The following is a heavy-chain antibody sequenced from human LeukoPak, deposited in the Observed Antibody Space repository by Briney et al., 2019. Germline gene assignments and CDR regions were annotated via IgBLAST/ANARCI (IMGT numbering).Heavy chain of an antibody. CDR3: ARGLGSSSVLNWFAP. V-gene: IGHV3-23*01. CDR2: LSDSGVST. J-gene: IGHJ5*02. CDR1: GFTFSNYA. Sequence: GGSLRLSCAASGFTFSNYAMSWVPQAPGTGLEWVSGLSDSGVSTYYAGSVKGRFTISRDNSKNTLFLQMNTLRADDTAVYYCARGLGSSSVLNWFAPWGQGTLVTVSS. D-gene: IGHD6-13*01.